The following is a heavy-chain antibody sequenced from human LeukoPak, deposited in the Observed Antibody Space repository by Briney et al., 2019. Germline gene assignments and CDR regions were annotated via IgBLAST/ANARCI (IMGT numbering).Heavy chain of an antibody. V-gene: IGHV3-30-3*01. CDR3: ARDRVGATDYFDY. CDR1: GFTFSSYA. J-gene: IGHJ4*02. CDR2: ISYDGSNK. D-gene: IGHD1-26*01. Sequence: PGGSLSLSCAASGFTFSSYAMHWVRQAPGKGLEWVAVISYDGSNKYYADSVKGRFTISRDNSKNTLYLQMNSLRAEDTAVYYCARDRVGATDYFDYWGQGTLVTVSS.